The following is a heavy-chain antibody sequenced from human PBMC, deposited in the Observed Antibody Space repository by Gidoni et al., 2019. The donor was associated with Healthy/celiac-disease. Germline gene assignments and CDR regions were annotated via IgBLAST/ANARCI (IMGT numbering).Heavy chain of an antibody. CDR2: IYPGDSDT. V-gene: IGHV5-51*01. CDR3: ARHWVIEREDSSGWYQAFDI. Sequence: EVQLVQSGAEVKKPGESLKISCRGPGYRFTSYGIAWVRQMPGKGLEWMGIIYPGDSDTRYSPSFQGQVTISADKSISTAYLQWSSLKASDTAMYYCARHWVIEREDSSGWYQAFDIWGQGTMVTVSS. J-gene: IGHJ3*02. CDR1: GYRFTSYG. D-gene: IGHD6-19*01.